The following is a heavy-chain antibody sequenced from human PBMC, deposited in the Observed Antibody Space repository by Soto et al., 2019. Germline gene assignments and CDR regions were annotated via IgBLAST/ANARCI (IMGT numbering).Heavy chain of an antibody. Sequence: SSYGMHWIRQPPGKGLEWIGSIYYSGSTYYNPSLKSRVTISVDTSKNQFSLKLSSVTAEDTAVYYCAKEQYKQLNFDCWGQGTLVTVSS. V-gene: IGHV4-39*07. D-gene: IGHD6-6*01. J-gene: IGHJ4*02. CDR2: IYYSGST. CDR1: SSYG. CDR3: AKEQYKQLNFDC.